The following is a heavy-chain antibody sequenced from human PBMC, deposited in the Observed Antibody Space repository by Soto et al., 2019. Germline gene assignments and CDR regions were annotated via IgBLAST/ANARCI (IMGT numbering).Heavy chain of an antibody. CDR3: ARDRRLGSSSFDY. CDR2: IIPIFGTA. V-gene: IGHV1-69*13. CDR1: GGTFSSYA. Sequence: ASVKVSCKASGGTFSSYAISWVRQAPGQGLEWMGGIIPIFGTANYAQKFQGRVTITADESTSTAYMELSSLRSEATAVYYCARDRRLGSSSFDYWGQGTLVTVSS. J-gene: IGHJ4*02. D-gene: IGHD6-6*01.